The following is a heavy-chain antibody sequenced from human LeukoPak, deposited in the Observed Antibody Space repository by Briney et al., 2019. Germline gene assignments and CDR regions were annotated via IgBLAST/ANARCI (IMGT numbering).Heavy chain of an antibody. D-gene: IGHD6-13*01. J-gene: IGHJ4*02. Sequence: PGTSPRLSCAASGFTFSSYAMSWVRQAPGKGLEWVSAISGSGGSTYYADSVKGRFTISRDNSKNTLYLQMNSLRAEDTAVYYCAKAQAYSSSLTPFDYWGQGTLVTVSS. CDR3: AKAQAYSSSLTPFDY. CDR1: GFTFSSYA. V-gene: IGHV3-23*01. CDR2: ISGSGGST.